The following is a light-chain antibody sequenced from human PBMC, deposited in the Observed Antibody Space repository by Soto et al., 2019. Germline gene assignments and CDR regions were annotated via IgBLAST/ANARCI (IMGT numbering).Light chain of an antibody. J-gene: IGKJ5*01. Sequence: IVWTQCPATLSLSPGERATLSCRASQSVSSYLAWYQQKPGQPPRLLIYGASSRAAGIPDRFSGSGSGTDFTLTISRLEPEDFAVYACQQYGSSPITFGQGTRLEIK. CDR3: QQYGSSPIT. CDR2: GAS. CDR1: QSVSSY. V-gene: IGKV3-20*01.